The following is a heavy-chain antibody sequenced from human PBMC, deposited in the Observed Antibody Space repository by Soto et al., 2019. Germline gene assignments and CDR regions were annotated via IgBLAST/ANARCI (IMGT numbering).Heavy chain of an antibody. V-gene: IGHV5-10-1*01. Sequence: GESLKISCKGSGYTFSIYWIGWVRQMPGKGLEWMGMIDPSDPYTNYSPSFQGHVTISADKSISTAYLQWSSLKASDTAMYYCASHYYDSSGYSRGAFDIWGQGTMVTVSS. D-gene: IGHD3-22*01. CDR1: GYTFSIYW. CDR3: ASHYYDSSGYSRGAFDI. CDR2: IDPSDPYT. J-gene: IGHJ3*02.